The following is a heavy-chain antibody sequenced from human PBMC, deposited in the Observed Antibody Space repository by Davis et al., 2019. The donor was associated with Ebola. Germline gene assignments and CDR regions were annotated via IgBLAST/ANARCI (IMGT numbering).Heavy chain of an antibody. Sequence: PGGSLRLSCAASGFTFSSYGMHWVRQAPGKGLEWVAVIWYDGSNKYYADSVKGRFTISRDNSKNTLYLQMNSLGVEDTAVYYCARDGVMLYYFDYWGQGTLVTVSS. D-gene: IGHD3-16*01. V-gene: IGHV3-33*01. CDR3: ARDGVMLYYFDY. J-gene: IGHJ4*02. CDR2: IWYDGSNK. CDR1: GFTFSSYG.